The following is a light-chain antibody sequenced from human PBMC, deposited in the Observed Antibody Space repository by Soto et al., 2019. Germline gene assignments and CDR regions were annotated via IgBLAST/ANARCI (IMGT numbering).Light chain of an antibody. CDR1: QSVSNSY. V-gene: IGKV3-20*01. J-gene: IGKJ2*01. CDR2: GAS. CDR3: QQYCTSLYT. Sequence: EIVLTQSPGTLSLSPGERATLPCRASQSVSNSYLAWYQQKPGQAPRLLMYGASNRATGIPDRFSGSGSGTDFTLTISRLEPEDFAVYYCQQYCTSLYTFGQGTKLEIK.